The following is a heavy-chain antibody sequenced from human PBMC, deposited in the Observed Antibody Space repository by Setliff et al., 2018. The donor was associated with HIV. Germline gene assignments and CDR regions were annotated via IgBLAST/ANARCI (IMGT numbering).Heavy chain of an antibody. Sequence: PGGSLRLSCAASGFTFSSYWMHWVRQAPGKGLVWVSRINSDGSSTNYADSVEGRFTISRDNAKNTLYLQMNSLRAEDTAVYYCAREGRGITIFGVIWGQGTLVTVSS. D-gene: IGHD3-3*01. J-gene: IGHJ4*02. V-gene: IGHV3-74*01. CDR3: AREGRGITIFGVI. CDR1: GFTFSSYW. CDR2: INSDGSST.